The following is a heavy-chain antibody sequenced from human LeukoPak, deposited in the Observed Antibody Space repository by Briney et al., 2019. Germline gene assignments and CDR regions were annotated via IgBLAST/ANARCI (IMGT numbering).Heavy chain of an antibody. V-gene: IGHV5-51*01. J-gene: IGHJ5*02. Sequence: GESLKISCQTSGYDFSTKWIGWVRQMPGKGLGWMGIIYPLESITKYSPAFQGHVTLTSDTSINTAFLQWTSLKASDTAIYYCARLAPDYADYWFDPWGQGTLVTVSS. CDR1: GYDFSTKW. D-gene: IGHD4-17*01. CDR3: ARLAPDYADYWFDP. CDR2: IYPLESIT.